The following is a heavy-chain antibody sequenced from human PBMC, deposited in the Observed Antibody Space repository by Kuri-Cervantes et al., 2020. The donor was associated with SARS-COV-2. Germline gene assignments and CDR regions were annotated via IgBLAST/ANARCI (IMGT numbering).Heavy chain of an antibody. CDR2: ISSSGSTI. D-gene: IGHD6-19*01. CDR1: GFTFSSYW. V-gene: IGHV3-48*04. CDR3: ASTTWGYSSGWYNFDY. J-gene: IGHJ4*02. Sequence: GESLKISCAASGFTFSSYWMSWVRQAPGKGLEWVSYISSSGSTIYYADSVKGRFTISRDNAKNSLYLQMNSLRAEDTAVYYCASTTWGYSSGWYNFDYWGQGTLVTVSS.